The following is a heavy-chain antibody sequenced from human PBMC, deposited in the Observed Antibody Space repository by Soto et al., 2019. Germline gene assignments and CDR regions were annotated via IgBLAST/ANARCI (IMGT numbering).Heavy chain of an antibody. CDR2: ISAYNGNT. V-gene: IGHV1-18*01. Sequence: QVQLVQSGAEVKKPGASVKVSCKTSGYTFTNFGLSWVRQAPGQGLEWMGWISAYNGNTNYAQNFQGRVTMTTDKSTSTAYMELRSLRSDDTAVYFCARGATPIDYWGQGTLVTVSS. CDR1: GYTFTNFG. CDR3: ARGATPIDY. J-gene: IGHJ4*02. D-gene: IGHD1-1*01.